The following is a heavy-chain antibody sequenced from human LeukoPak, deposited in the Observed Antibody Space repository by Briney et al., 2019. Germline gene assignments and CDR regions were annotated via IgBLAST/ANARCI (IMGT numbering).Heavy chain of an antibody. CDR2: IRYDGSNK. D-gene: IGHD3-22*01. V-gene: IGHV3-30*02. J-gene: IGHJ6*03. CDR1: GFTFSSYG. CDR3: ARGSEVVITINYYYYVDV. Sequence: GGSLRLSCAASGFTFSSYGMHWVRQAPGKGLEWVAFIRYDGSNKYYADSVKGRFTISRDNVKNSLFLQMNSLRAEDTAVYYCARGSEVVITINYYYYVDVWGKGTTVTISS.